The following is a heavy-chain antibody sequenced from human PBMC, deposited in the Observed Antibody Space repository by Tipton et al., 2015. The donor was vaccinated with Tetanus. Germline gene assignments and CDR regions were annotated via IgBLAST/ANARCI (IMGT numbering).Heavy chain of an antibody. Sequence: TLSLTCSVSGDSINSGDYYWSWIRQPPGKGLEWIGYIFRTGTTTYNPSLKSRVSISLDTSKNQFSLNLNSVTAADTAVYYCARGRNWGTDYWGQGILVTVSS. V-gene: IGHV4-30-4*01. D-gene: IGHD7-27*01. CDR2: IFRTGTT. CDR3: ARGRNWGTDY. J-gene: IGHJ4*02. CDR1: GDSINSGDYY.